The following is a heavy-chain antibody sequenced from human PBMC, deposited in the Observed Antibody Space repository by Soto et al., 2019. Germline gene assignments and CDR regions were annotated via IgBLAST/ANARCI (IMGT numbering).Heavy chain of an antibody. Sequence: EVQLLESGGGLVQPGGSLRLSCAASGFSFSIYAMTWVRQAPGKGLEWVSAISGSGGSTHYVDSVKGRFTISRDQSKSTLYLQMNSLRAEHTAVYYCVKETRFLGSWGQGTLVTVSS. CDR1: GFSFSIYA. V-gene: IGHV3-23*01. CDR3: VKETRFLGS. J-gene: IGHJ5*02. CDR2: ISGSGGST. D-gene: IGHD3-3*01.